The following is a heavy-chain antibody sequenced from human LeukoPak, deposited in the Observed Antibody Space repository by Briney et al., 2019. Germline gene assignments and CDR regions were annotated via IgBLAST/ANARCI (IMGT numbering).Heavy chain of an antibody. J-gene: IGHJ4*02. D-gene: IGHD4-17*01. CDR1: GYIFSDYW. CDR3: ARTDYGDYPDY. CDR2: IKPDGRDR. V-gene: IGHV3-7*01. Sequence: GGSLRLSCAGSGYIFSDYWMSWVRQAPGKGLERVANIKPDGRDRYYVDSVKGRFTISRDNAKGSLYLQMNSLRAEDTAVYYCARTDYGDYPDYWGQGTLVTVSS.